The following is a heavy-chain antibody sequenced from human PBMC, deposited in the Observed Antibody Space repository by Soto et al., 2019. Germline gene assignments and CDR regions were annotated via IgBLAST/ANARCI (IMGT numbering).Heavy chain of an antibody. CDR2: ISSSGGTI. V-gene: IGHV3-48*02. D-gene: IGHD2-15*01. CDR1: GFTFSTYS. CDR3: ARLSVRYCSGGSCSQLDY. Sequence: EVQLVESGGGLVQPGGSVRLSCAASGFTFSTYSMIWVRQAPGKGLEWVSFISSSGGTIYYADSVKGRFTISRDNAKNSLYLQMNSLSDEDTAVYYCARLSVRYCSGGSCSQLDYWGQGTLVTVSS. J-gene: IGHJ4*02.